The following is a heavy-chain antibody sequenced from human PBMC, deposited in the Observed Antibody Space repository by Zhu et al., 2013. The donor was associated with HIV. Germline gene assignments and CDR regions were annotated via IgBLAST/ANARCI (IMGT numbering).Heavy chain of an antibody. CDR2: IIPIFGTT. V-gene: IGHV1-69*06. CDR3: ATGEGRSDFWSGNYYYGIDV. CDR1: GGTFSSYA. D-gene: IGHD3-3*01. J-gene: IGHJ6*02. Sequence: QVQLVQSGAEVKKPGSSLKVSCRASGGTFSSYAVSWVRQAPGHGLEWMGGIIPIFGTTNYAQKFQGRVTIIADKSTSTAYMELSSLRSEDTAVYYCATGEGRSDFWSGNYYYGIDVWGQGTTVTVSS.